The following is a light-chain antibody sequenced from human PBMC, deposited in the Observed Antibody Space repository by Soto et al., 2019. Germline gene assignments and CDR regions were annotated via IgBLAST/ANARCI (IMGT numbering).Light chain of an antibody. CDR1: SSDVGGYNH. J-gene: IGLJ1*01. Sequence: QSALTQPASVSGSPGQSITISCTGTSSDVGGYNHVSWYQQHPGKAPKVVIYEVSYRPSGDSNRFSGSKSGNTASLTISGLQAEDEADYYCSSYTSTTTQYVFGTGTKLNVL. CDR3: SSYTSTTTQYV. V-gene: IGLV2-14*01. CDR2: EVS.